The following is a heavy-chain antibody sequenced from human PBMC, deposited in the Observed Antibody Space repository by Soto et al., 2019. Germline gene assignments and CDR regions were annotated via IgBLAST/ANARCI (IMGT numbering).Heavy chain of an antibody. CDR3: ARGGYYDSCGARNYHYYGMDV. V-gene: IGHV1-18*01. CDR1: GYSFSSYG. CDR2: ISPYNDDT. Sequence: QAQLVQSGAEVKKPGASVKVSCKASGYSFSSYGITWVRQAPGQGLEWLGWISPYNDDTKYAQRLQGRVTMTTDTSTRTAYMDIRGLRLDDTAIYLWARGGYYDSCGARNYHYYGMDVWGPGATVTVSS. D-gene: IGHD3-22*01. J-gene: IGHJ6*02.